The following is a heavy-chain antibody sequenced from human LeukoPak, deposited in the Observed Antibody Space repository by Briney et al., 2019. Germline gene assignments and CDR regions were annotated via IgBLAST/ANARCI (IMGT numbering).Heavy chain of an antibody. CDR1: GFSFSSYW. J-gene: IGHJ4*02. D-gene: IGHD6-6*01. CDR3: ARLGGSSPIDY. V-gene: IGHV3-74*01. CDR2: IDSDGDST. Sequence: PGGSLRLSCAASGFSFSSYWMHWVRQAPGKGLVWVSRIDSDGDSTSYADSVKGRFTISRDNAKDTLYLQMNSLRADDTAVYYCARLGGSSPIDYWGQGTLVTVSS.